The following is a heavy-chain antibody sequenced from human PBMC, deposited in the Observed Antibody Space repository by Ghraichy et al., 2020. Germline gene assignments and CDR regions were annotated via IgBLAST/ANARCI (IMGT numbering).Heavy chain of an antibody. J-gene: IGHJ6*02. CDR1: GGTFSSYA. Sequence: SVKVSCKASGGTFSSYAISWVRQAPGQGLEWMGGIIPIFGTANYAQKFQGRVTITADKSTSIAYMELSSLRSEDTAVYYCARDLQPIAVAGTHYYYGMDVWGQGTTVTVSS. V-gene: IGHV1-69*06. CDR2: IIPIFGTA. D-gene: IGHD6-19*01. CDR3: ARDLQPIAVAGTHYYYGMDV.